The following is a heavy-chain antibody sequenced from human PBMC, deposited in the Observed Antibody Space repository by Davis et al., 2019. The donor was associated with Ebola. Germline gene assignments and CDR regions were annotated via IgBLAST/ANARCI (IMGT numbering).Heavy chain of an antibody. D-gene: IGHD3-3*01. CDR3: TTSITIFGVFDY. J-gene: IGHJ4*02. V-gene: IGHV3-15*01. CDR1: GFTFSNAW. CDR2: IKSKTDGGTT. Sequence: GESLKISCAASGFTFSNAWMSWVRQAPGKGLEWVGRIKSKTDGGTTDYAAPVKGRFTISRDDSKNTLYLQMNSLKTEDTAVYYCTTSITIFGVFDYWGQGTLVTVSS.